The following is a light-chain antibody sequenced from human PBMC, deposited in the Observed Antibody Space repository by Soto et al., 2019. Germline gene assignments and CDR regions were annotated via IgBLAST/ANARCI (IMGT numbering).Light chain of an antibody. CDR3: QVWDSSSALLV. J-gene: IGLJ3*02. CDR2: YDS. CDR1: NIGSKS. V-gene: IGLV3-21*04. Sequence: SYELIQPPSVSVAPGKTARITCGGNNIGSKSVHWYQQKPGQAPVLVIYYDSDRPSGIPERFSGSNSGNTATLTISRVEAGDEADYYCQVWDSSSALLVFGGGTKLTVL.